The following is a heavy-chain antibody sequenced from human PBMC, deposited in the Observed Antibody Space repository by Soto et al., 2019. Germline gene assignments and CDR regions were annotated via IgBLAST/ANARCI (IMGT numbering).Heavy chain of an antibody. CDR2: IYSGGGT. CDR1: LFIVSDNY. CDR3: ATRLAPGPY. J-gene: IGHJ4*02. D-gene: IGHD3-9*01. Sequence: EVRLVQSGGGLVQPGGSLRLSCAASLFIVSDNYMSWVRQAPGKGLEWVSLIYSGGGTDYAESVKGRFNIYRENCKNTVYLEMITLKAEDTGIFYCATRLAPGPYWGQGPVVTVSS. V-gene: IGHV3-66*01.